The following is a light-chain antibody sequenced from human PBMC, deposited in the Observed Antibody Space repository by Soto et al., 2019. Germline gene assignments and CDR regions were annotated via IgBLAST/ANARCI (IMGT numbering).Light chain of an antibody. Sequence: QSAPTQPPSASGSPGQSVTISCTGASSDVGGYNFVSWYQQRPGKAPKLIIYEVSKRPSGVPDRFSGSKSGNTASLTVSGLQAEDEADYYCSSYAGSHYVFGTGTKVTVL. CDR1: SSDVGGYNF. CDR2: EVS. J-gene: IGLJ1*01. CDR3: SSYAGSHYV. V-gene: IGLV2-8*01.